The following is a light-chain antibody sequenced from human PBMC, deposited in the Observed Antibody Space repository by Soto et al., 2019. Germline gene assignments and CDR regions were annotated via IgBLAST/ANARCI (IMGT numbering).Light chain of an antibody. CDR2: GAS. V-gene: IGKV3-20*01. CDR1: QSVDSRF. J-gene: IGKJ1*01. Sequence: EIVLTQSPGTLSLSPGERATLSCRASQSVDSRFLAWYQQKRGQAPRLLMYGASIRATGIPDRFSGSGSGKGFTLSIRGLEPEDFAVYYCQQYDSSRTLGQGTKVEMK. CDR3: QQYDSSRT.